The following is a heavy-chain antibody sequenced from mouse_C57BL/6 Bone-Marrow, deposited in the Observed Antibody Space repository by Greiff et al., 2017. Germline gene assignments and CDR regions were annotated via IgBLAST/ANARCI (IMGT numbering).Heavy chain of an antibody. J-gene: IGHJ1*03. D-gene: IGHD1-1*01. CDR2: IHPNSGST. CDR3: ARRYYGSRGWYFGV. Sequence: QVQLQQPGAELVKPGASVKLSCKASGYTFTSYWMHWVKQRPGQGLEWIGMIHPNSGSTNYNEKFKSKATLTVDKSSSTAYMQLSSLTSEDSAVYYCARRYYGSRGWYFGVWGTGTTVTVSS. CDR1: GYTFTSYW. V-gene: IGHV1-64*01.